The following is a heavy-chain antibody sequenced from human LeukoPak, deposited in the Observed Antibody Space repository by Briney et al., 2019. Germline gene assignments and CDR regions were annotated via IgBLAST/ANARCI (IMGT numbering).Heavy chain of an antibody. Sequence: SETLSLTCTVSGGSISSSSYYWSWIRQPPGKGLEWIGEINHSGSTNYNPSLKSRVTISVDTSKNQFSLKLSSVTAADTAVYYCARAPTPYDYVWGIWGQGTLVTVSS. D-gene: IGHD3-16*01. V-gene: IGHV4-39*07. CDR3: ARAPTPYDYVWGI. CDR2: INHSGST. J-gene: IGHJ4*02. CDR1: GGSISSSSYY.